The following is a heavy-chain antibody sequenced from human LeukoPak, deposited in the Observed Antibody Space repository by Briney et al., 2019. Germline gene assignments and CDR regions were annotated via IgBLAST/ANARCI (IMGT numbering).Heavy chain of an antibody. CDR3: DSRVYGIGSFNY. CDR2: IYNSETT. J-gene: IGHJ4*01. Sequence: KPSETLSLTCTVSGDSISSTSYYWDWLRQPPGMGLEWIRSIYNSETTYYIPSLKSRVSISVYTSKDQFSLKLSSVTAADKDVDFCDSRVYGIGSFNYWGQGTLVTVSS. CDR1: GDSISSTSYY. D-gene: IGHD3-22*01. V-gene: IGHV4-39*01.